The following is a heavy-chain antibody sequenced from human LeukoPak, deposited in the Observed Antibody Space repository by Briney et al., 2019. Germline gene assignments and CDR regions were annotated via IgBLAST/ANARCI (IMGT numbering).Heavy chain of an antibody. V-gene: IGHV1-3*01. CDR3: ARAHKKSGYYFDY. D-gene: IGHD3-10*01. J-gene: IGHJ4*02. CDR2: IDSDNGDT. Sequence: ASVKVSCKASGYTFSAYTIHWVRQAPGQRFEWMGWIDSDNGDTRYSQTFQGRVTMTRDTSTSTVYMELSSLRSEDTAVYYCARAHKKSGYYFDYWGQGTLVTVSS. CDR1: GYTFSAYT.